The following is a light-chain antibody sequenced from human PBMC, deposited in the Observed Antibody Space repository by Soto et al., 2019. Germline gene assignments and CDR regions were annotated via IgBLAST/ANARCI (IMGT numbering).Light chain of an antibody. J-gene: IGKJ5*01. CDR2: XXX. CDR1: QSVSSN. V-gene: IGKV3-15*01. CDR3: QQYKNWPLS. Sequence: EIVMTQSPATLSVSPGERATLSCRASQSVSSNLAWFXXXXXXXXXXXXXXXXNXDTXIPPRLSGSGSGTEFTLTISSLQSEDVAVYHCQQYKNWPLSFGQGTRLESK.